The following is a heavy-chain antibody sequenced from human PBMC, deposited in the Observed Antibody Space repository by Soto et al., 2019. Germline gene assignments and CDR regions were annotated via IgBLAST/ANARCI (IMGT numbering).Heavy chain of an antibody. D-gene: IGHD2-8*01. J-gene: IGHJ5*02. Sequence: SETLSLTCTLAGGSISSFFSYWNWIRQHPGKGLEWIGYIYYSGSTYYNPSLKSRVTISVDTSKNQFSLKLSSVTAADTAVYYCAIRVFPWGQGTLVSVSS. V-gene: IGHV4-31*03. CDR2: IYYSGST. CDR3: AIRVFP. CDR1: GGSISSFFSY.